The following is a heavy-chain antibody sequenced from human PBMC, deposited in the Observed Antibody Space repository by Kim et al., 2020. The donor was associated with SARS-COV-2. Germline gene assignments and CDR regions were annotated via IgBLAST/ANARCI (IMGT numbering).Heavy chain of an antibody. D-gene: IGHD3-10*01. V-gene: IGHV1-3*01. Sequence: SQNVQGRVTITRETSATTAYMELSSLTFKDTAVYYCAREGSGSYNWLDPWGQGTLVTVSS. CDR3: AREGSGSYNWLDP. J-gene: IGHJ5*02.